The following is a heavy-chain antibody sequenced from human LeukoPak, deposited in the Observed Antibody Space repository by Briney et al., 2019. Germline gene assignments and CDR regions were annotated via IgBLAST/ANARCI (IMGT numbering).Heavy chain of an antibody. Sequence: SETLSLTCAVHGGSFSGYYWSWIRQPPGKGLEWIGEINHSGSTNYNPSLKSRVTISVDTSKNQFSLKLSSVTAADTAVYYCARAHYDILTGTTPGHYYYYYYMDVWGKGTTVTVSS. D-gene: IGHD3-9*01. J-gene: IGHJ6*03. CDR1: GGSFSGYY. CDR3: ARAHYDILTGTTPGHYYYYYYMDV. CDR2: INHSGST. V-gene: IGHV4-34*01.